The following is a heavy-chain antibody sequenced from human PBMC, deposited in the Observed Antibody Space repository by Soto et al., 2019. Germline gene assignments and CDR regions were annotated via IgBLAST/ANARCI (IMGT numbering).Heavy chain of an antibody. CDR1: GGSFSGYY. CDR3: ARGPGAVAGTANDY. D-gene: IGHD6-19*01. CDR2: INHSGST. J-gene: IGHJ4*02. Sequence: QVQLQQWGAGLLKPSETLSLTCAVYGGSFSGYYWSWIRQPPGKGLEWIGEINHSGSTNYNPSLKSRVTISVDTSKNQFSLKLRSVTAADTAVYYCARGPGAVAGTANDYWGQGTLVTVSS. V-gene: IGHV4-34*01.